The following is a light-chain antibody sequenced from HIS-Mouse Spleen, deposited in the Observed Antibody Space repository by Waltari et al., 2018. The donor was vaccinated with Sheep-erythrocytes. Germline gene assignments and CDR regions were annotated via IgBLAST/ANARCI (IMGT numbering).Light chain of an antibody. CDR1: SRDVGGYNY. J-gene: IGLJ1*01. CDR3: CSYAGSYNHV. CDR2: DVS. Sequence: QSALTQPRSVSGSPGQSVPISCTGTSRDVGGYNYVPLYQQHPGKAPKLMIYDVSKRPSGVPDRFSGSKSGNTASLTISGLQAEDEADYYCCSYAGSYNHVFATGTKVTVL. V-gene: IGLV2-11*01.